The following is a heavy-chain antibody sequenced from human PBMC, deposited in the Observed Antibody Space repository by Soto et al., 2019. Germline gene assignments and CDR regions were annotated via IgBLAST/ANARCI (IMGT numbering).Heavy chain of an antibody. CDR2: IRSKAYGGTT. CDR3: TRSNPYDSSGYYYLRYYYYGMDV. J-gene: IGHJ6*02. Sequence: PGGSLRLSCTASGFTFGDYAMSWFRQAPGKGLEWVGFIRSKAYGGTTEYAASVKGRFTISRDDSKSIAYLQMNSLKTEDTAVYYCTRSNPYDSSGYYYLRYYYYGMDVWGQGTTVTVSS. V-gene: IGHV3-49*03. D-gene: IGHD3-22*01. CDR1: GFTFGDYA.